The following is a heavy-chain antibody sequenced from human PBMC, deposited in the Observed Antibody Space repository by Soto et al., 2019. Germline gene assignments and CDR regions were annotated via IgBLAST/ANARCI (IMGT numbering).Heavy chain of an antibody. Sequence: QVQGLQSGVEVRRPGSSVKVSCKASGDTFKNCVISWVRQAPGQGLDWMGGIIPLFGTTDFAQRFQGRLTITTDESTTTAYMELSRLRSEDTATYYCAAELGFGKLSVVWGQGTTVIVSS. CDR2: IIPLFGTT. V-gene: IGHV1-69*01. J-gene: IGHJ6*02. CDR1: GDTFKNCV. CDR3: AAELGFGKLSVV. D-gene: IGHD3-10*01.